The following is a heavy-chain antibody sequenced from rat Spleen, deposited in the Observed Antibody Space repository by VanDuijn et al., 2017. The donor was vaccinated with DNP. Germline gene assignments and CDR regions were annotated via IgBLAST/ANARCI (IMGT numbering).Heavy chain of an antibody. J-gene: IGHJ4*01. V-gene: IGHV3-3*01. CDR3: ARSSAIGTTAMDA. Sequence: EVQLQESGPGLVKPSQSLSLTCSVTGYSITSSYRWNWIRKFPGNKLEWMGSVNSAGSTNYNPSLKSRISITRETSKNQFFLQLNSVTTEDTATYFCARSSAIGTTAMDAWGQGTSVTVSS. D-gene: IGHD1-5*01. CDR2: VNSAGST. CDR1: GYSITSSYR.